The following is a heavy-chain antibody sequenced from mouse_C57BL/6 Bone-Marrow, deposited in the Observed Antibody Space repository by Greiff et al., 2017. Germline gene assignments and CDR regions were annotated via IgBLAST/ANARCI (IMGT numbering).Heavy chain of an antibody. CDR2: ISDGGSYT. V-gene: IGHV5-4*01. CDR3: ARDNGYYVFDC. D-gene: IGHD2-3*01. J-gene: IGHJ2*01. Sequence: DVHLVESGGGLVKPGGSLKLSCAASGFTFSSYAMSWVRQTPEKRLEWVATISDGGSYTYYPDNVKGRVTISRDNAKNNLYLQMSHLKSEDTAMYYCARDNGYYVFDCWGQGTTLTVSS. CDR1: GFTFSSYA.